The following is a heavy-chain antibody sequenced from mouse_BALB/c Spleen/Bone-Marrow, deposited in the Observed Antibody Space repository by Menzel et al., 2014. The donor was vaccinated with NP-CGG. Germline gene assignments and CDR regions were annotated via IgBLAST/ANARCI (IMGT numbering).Heavy chain of an antibody. J-gene: IGHJ2*01. V-gene: IGHV1-69*02. D-gene: IGHD4-1*01. Sequence: VQLQESGAELVKPGAPVKLSCKASGYTFTSYWMYWVKQRPGRGLEWIGRIDPSDSETHYNQKFKDKATLTVDKSSSTAYIQLSSLTSEDSAVYYCARNWVYFDYWGQGTTLTVSS. CDR3: ARNWVYFDY. CDR1: GYTFTSYW. CDR2: IDPSDSET.